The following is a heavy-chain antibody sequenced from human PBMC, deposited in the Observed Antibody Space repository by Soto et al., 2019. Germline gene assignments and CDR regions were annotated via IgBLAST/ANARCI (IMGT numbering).Heavy chain of an antibody. D-gene: IGHD3-10*01. V-gene: IGHV1-69*08. J-gene: IGHJ4*02. Sequence: QVQLVQSGAEVKKPGSSVKVSCKASGGTFSSYTISWVRQAPGQGLEWMGRIIPILGIANYAQKFQGRVTITAXXSXSXDYMELSSLRSEDTAVYYCARDRGPYYGSGSYYFDYWGQGTLVTVSS. CDR1: GGTFSSYT. CDR2: IIPILGIA. CDR3: ARDRGPYYGSGSYYFDY.